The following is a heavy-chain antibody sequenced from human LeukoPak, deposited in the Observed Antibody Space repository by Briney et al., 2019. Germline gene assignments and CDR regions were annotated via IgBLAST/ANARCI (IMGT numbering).Heavy chain of an antibody. V-gene: IGHV3-64D*06. Sequence: QPGGSLRLSCSASGFTFSSYAMHWVRQAPGKGLEYVSAISSNGGSTYYADSVKGRFTISRDNSKNTLYLQMSSLRAEDTAVYYCVKDHTPIHGYSGYDSFLGLSPGGGGDYWGQGTLVTVSS. CDR3: VKDHTPIHGYSGYDSFLGLSPGGGGDY. CDR1: GFTFSSYA. CDR2: ISSNGGST. J-gene: IGHJ4*02. D-gene: IGHD5-12*01.